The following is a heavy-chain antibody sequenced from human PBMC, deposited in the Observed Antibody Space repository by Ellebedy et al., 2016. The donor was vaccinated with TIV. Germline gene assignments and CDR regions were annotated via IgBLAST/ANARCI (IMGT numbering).Heavy chain of an antibody. J-gene: IGHJ3*02. CDR3: ARMYAFDI. Sequence: SETLSLXXAVYGGSFSGYYWSWIRQPPGKGLEWIGEINHSGGTNYNPSLKSRVTISVDTSKNQFSLKLSSVTAADTAVYYCARMYAFDIWGQGTMVTVSS. CDR2: INHSGGT. V-gene: IGHV4-34*01. CDR1: GGSFSGYY.